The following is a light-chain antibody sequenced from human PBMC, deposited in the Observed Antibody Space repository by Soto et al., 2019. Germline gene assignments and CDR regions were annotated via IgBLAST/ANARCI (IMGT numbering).Light chain of an antibody. CDR1: QGISSY. V-gene: IGKV1-9*01. CDR3: QQLNSYPPYT. CDR2: AAS. Sequence: DIPLTQSPSFLSASVGDRVTITCRASQGISSYLAWYQQKPGKAPKLLIYAASTLQSGVPSRFNGSGSGTEFTLTISSLQPEDFATYYCQQLNSYPPYTFGQGTKLEIK. J-gene: IGKJ2*01.